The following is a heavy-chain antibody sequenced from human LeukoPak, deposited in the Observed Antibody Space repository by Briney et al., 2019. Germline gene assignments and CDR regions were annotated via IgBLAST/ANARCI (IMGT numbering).Heavy chain of an antibody. Sequence: SETLSLTCTVSGGSISSYYWSWIRQPPGKGLEWIGYIYYSGSTNYNPSLKSRVTISVDTSKNQFSLKLSSVTTADTAVYYCARARYSSSFTYFDYWGQGTLVTVSS. V-gene: IGHV4-59*01. J-gene: IGHJ4*02. CDR2: IYYSGST. CDR3: ARARYSSSFTYFDY. D-gene: IGHD6-13*01. CDR1: GGSISSYY.